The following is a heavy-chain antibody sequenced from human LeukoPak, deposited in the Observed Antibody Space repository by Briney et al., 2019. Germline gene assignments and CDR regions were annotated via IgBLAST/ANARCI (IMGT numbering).Heavy chain of an antibody. CDR3: ARDQPARPPINHRYDGMDV. CDR2: TSSSGGRT. Sequence: AGGSLRLSCAASGFTFSTYAMHWVRQAPGKGLEYVSATSSSGGRTYYANSVKDRFTISRDISTNTLYLQMGSLRAEDTAVYYCARDQPARPPINHRYDGMDVWGQGTTVTVSS. V-gene: IGHV3-64*01. D-gene: IGHD1-14*01. J-gene: IGHJ6*02. CDR1: GFTFSTYA.